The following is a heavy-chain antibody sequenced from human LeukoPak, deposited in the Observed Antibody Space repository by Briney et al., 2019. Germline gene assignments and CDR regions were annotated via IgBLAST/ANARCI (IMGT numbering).Heavy chain of an antibody. V-gene: IGHV3-21*01. CDR3: ARVLEAASFDY. CDR1: GFTFSSYS. Sequence: GGSLRLSCTASGFTFSSYSMNWVRQAPGKGLEWVSSISSSSSHIYYADSVKGRFTMSRDNSKNSLYLQMNSLRADDTAVYYCARVLEAASFDYWGQGSPVTVSS. CDR2: ISSSSSHI. J-gene: IGHJ4*02. D-gene: IGHD6-13*01.